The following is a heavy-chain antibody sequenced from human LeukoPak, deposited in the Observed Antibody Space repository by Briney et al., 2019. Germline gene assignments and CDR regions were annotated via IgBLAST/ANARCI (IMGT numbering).Heavy chain of an antibody. Sequence: PGGSLRLSCAASGFTFSSYAMHWVRQAPGKGLEWVAVISYDGSNKYYADSVKGRFTISRDNSKNTLYLQMNSLRAEDTAVYYCARAPRVLRFLEWLPVHALNDAFDIWGQGTMVTVSS. CDR3: ARAPRVLRFLEWLPVHALNDAFDI. V-gene: IGHV3-30-3*01. CDR2: ISYDGSNK. D-gene: IGHD3-3*01. CDR1: GFTFSSYA. J-gene: IGHJ3*02.